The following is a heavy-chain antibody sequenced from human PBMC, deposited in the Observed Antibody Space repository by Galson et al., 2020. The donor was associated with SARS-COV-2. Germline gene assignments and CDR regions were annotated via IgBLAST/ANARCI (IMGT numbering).Heavy chain of an antibody. D-gene: IGHD3-3*01. V-gene: IGHV1-18*01. CDR1: GYTFTSYG. CDR3: ARDLRDYDFWSGYRGFDY. Sequence: ASVKVSCKASGYTFTSYGISWVRQAPGQGLEWLGWISAYNGNTNYAQKLQGRVTMTTDTSTSTAYMELRSLRSDDTAVYYCARDLRDYDFWSGYRGFDYWGQGTLVTVSS. CDR2: ISAYNGNT. J-gene: IGHJ4*02.